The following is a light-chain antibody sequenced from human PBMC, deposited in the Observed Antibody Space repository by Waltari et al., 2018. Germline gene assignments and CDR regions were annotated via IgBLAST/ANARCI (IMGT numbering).Light chain of an antibody. CDR1: QSVSSY. CDR2: AAS. J-gene: IGKJ4*01. V-gene: IGKV3-11*01. Sequence: EIVLTQSPATLSLSPGERATLSCRASQSVSSYLAWYQQKPGQAPRLLIYAASNRATGIPARFSGSGSGTDFTLTISSLEPEDFAVYYCQQRSNWVTFGGGTKVEIK. CDR3: QQRSNWVT.